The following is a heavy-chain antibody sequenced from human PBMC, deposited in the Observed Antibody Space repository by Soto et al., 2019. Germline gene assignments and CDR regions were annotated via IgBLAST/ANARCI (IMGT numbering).Heavy chain of an antibody. V-gene: IGHV3-23*01. CDR3: ARAPSGYDFWSGYSYFDY. J-gene: IGHJ4*02. CDR2: ISGSGGST. CDR1: GFTFSSYA. Sequence: GGSLRLSCAASGFTFSSYAMSWVRQAPGKGLEWVSAISGSGGSTYYADSVKGRFTISRDNSKNTLYLQMNSLRDEDTAVYYCARAPSGYDFWSGYSYFDYWGQGTLVTVSS. D-gene: IGHD3-3*01.